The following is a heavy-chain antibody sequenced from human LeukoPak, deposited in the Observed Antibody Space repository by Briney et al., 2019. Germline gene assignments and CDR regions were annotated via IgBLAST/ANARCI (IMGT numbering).Heavy chain of an antibody. J-gene: IGHJ6*04. CDR3: ARSIVVVVAATHYYYGMDV. D-gene: IGHD2-15*01. CDR2: IIPIFGTA. Sequence: GASVKVSCKASGGTFSSYAISWVRQAPGQGLEWMGGIIPIFGTANYAQKFQGRVTITADKSTSTAYMELSSLRSEDTAVYYRARSIVVVVAATHYYYGMDVWGKGTTVTVSS. V-gene: IGHV1-69*06. CDR1: GGTFSSYA.